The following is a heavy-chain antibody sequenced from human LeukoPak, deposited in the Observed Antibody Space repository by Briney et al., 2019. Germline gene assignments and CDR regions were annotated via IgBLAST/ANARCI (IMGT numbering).Heavy chain of an antibody. J-gene: IGHJ4*02. Sequence: SETLSLTCTVSGGSVSSGSYYWSWIRQPPGKGLEWIGYIYYSGSINYNPSPKSRVTISVDTSKNQFSLKLSSVTAADTAVYCSARVKGGSGWFYSDYWGQGTLVTVSS. CDR3: ARVKGGSGWFYSDY. D-gene: IGHD6-19*01. CDR2: IYYSGSI. V-gene: IGHV4-61*01. CDR1: GGSVSSGSYY.